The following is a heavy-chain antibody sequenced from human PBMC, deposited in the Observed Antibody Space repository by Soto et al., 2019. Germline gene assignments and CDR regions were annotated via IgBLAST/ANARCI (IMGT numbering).Heavy chain of an antibody. CDR2: IYYSGST. CDR1: GGSISSGDYY. D-gene: IGHD3-22*01. CDR3: ARGYDSSGYYFGSSAFDI. V-gene: IGHV4-30-4*01. Sequence: PSETLSLTCTVSGGSISSGDYYWSWIRQPPGKGLEWIGYIYYSGSTYYNPSLKSRVTISVDTSKNQFSLKLSSVTAADTAVYYCARGYDSSGYYFGSSAFDIWGQGTMVTVSS. J-gene: IGHJ3*02.